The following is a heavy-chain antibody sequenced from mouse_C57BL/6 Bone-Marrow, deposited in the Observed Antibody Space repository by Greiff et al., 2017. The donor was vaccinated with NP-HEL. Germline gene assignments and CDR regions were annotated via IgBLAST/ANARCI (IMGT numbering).Heavy chain of an antibody. Sequence: VQLQQSGAELVRPGASVKLSCTASGFNIKDYYMHWVKQRPEQGLEWIGRIDPEDGDTEYAPKFKGQATLTADTSSNTAYLQLSSLTSEDTAVYYCTGVPWFAYWGQGTLVTVSA. V-gene: IGHV14-1*01. CDR2: IDPEDGDT. CDR3: TGVPWFAY. CDR1: GFNIKDYY. J-gene: IGHJ3*01.